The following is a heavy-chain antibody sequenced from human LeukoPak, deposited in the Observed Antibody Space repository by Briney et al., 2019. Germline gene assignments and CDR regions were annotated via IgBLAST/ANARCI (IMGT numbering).Heavy chain of an antibody. Sequence: GGSLRLSCAASGFVFGDYGMHWVRQAPGKGLEWVTMVRNDGSDKYYADSVKGRFTISRDNSKNTLYLQMNSLRVEDTALYYCAKVTPGSTARKSGLDFWGQGTLVTVSS. CDR2: VRNDGSDK. V-gene: IGHV3-30*02. CDR3: AKVTPGSTARKSGLDF. J-gene: IGHJ4*02. D-gene: IGHD2-21*02. CDR1: GFVFGDYG.